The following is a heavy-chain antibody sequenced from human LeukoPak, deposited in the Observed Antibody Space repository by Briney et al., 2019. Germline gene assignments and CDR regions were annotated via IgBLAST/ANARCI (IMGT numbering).Heavy chain of an antibody. Sequence: PGGSLRLSCAASGFTFSSYSMIWVRQAPGKGLEWVSSISSSSSYIYYADSVKGRFTISRDNAKNSLYLQMNSLRAEHTAVYSCASGTGYYIHFDYWGQGTLVTVSS. CDR3: ASGTGYYIHFDY. J-gene: IGHJ4*02. CDR2: ISSSSSYI. CDR1: GFTFSSYS. V-gene: IGHV3-21*04. D-gene: IGHD3-22*01.